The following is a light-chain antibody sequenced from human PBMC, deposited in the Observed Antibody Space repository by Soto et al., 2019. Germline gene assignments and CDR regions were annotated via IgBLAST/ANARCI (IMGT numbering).Light chain of an antibody. CDR3: QQTYSLPPVT. CDR2: TAS. CDR1: QSISRY. V-gene: IGKV1-39*01. Sequence: DIQMTQSPSSLSASVGDRVTITCRASQSISRYLSWYQHKPGTAPKLLIYTASSLHTGVPSRFIGSGSGTHFTLIISNLQPEDFATYYCQQTYSLPPVTFGQGTRLEIK. J-gene: IGKJ5*01.